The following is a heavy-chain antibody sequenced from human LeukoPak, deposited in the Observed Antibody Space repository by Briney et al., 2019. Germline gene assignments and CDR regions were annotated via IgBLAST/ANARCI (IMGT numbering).Heavy chain of an antibody. D-gene: IGHD2-15*01. Sequence: SETLSLTCTVSGGSISSGGYYWTWIRQHPGKGLEWIGSIDYSKSTYYNPSLKSRVTISVDTSKNQFSLRQSSVTAADTAVYYCALGYCGGGSCYAREYFQHWGQGTLVTVSS. V-gene: IGHV4-31*03. CDR2: IDYSKST. J-gene: IGHJ1*01. CDR3: ALGYCGGGSCYAREYFQH. CDR1: GGSISSGGYY.